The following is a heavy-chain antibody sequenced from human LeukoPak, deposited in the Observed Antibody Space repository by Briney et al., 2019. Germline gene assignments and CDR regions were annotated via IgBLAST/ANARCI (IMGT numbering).Heavy chain of an antibody. CDR3: ARSKDIVAIFDY. V-gene: IGHV4-59*12. Sequence: SETLSLTCTVSGGSISSYYWSWIRQPPGKGLEWIGYIYYSGSTNYNPSLKSRVTISVDTSKNQFSLKLSSVTAADTAVYYCARSKDIVAIFDYWGQGTLVTVSS. CDR2: IYYSGST. D-gene: IGHD5-12*01. J-gene: IGHJ4*02. CDR1: GGSISSYY.